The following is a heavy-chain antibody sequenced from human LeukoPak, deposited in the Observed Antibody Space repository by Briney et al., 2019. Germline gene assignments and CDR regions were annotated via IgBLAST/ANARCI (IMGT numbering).Heavy chain of an antibody. CDR1: GGSISTYY. D-gene: IGHD4-23*01. CDR3: ATLNYGGKSNDAFDI. CDR2: IYYGGST. Sequence: SETLSLTCTVSGGSISTYYWTWIRQPPGKGLEWIGYIYYGGSTNYNPSLKSRVTISADTSKNHFSLKVSAVTAADTAVYYCATLNYGGKSNDAFDIWGQGTMVTVSS. J-gene: IGHJ3*02. V-gene: IGHV4-59*01.